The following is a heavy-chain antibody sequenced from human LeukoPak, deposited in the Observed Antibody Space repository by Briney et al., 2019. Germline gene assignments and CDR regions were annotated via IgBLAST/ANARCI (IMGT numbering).Heavy chain of an antibody. J-gene: IGHJ4*02. CDR2: IYRGGST. CDR1: GFIVSSNY. D-gene: IGHD2-15*01. CDR3: AKDRFYDFDY. Sequence: GGSLRLSCAASGFIVSSNYMSWVRQAPGKGLEWVSLIYRGGSTYYADSVKGRFTISRDNSRNTLYLQMNSLRAEDTAVYYCAKDRFYDFDYWGQGTLVTVSS. V-gene: IGHV3-66*01.